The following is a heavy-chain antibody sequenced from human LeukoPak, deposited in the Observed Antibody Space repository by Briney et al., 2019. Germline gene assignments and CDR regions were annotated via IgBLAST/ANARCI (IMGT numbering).Heavy chain of an antibody. J-gene: IGHJ4*02. CDR1: GSTFSNYA. D-gene: IGHD6-19*01. V-gene: IGHV3-23*01. CDR3: AKNQGQWLVPVDF. Sequence: GGSLTLSCAASGSTFSNYAITWVRQAPGKGLEWVSSMSGSGGSTYYADSVKGRFTISRDNSKNTLYLQMHNLRAEDTALYYCAKNQGQWLVPVDFCGQGNLVTVSS. CDR2: MSGSGGST.